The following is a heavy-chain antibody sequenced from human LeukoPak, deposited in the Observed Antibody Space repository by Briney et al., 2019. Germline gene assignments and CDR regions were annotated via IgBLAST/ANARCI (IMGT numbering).Heavy chain of an antibody. CDR3: AKDLDGYGGLRGDAFDI. CDR1: GFTFNSYA. V-gene: IGHV3-23*01. J-gene: IGHJ3*02. CDR2: ISDGGGST. D-gene: IGHD5-24*01. Sequence: AGGSLRLSCAASGFTFNSYALSWVRQAPGKGLEWVSAISDGGGSTYYADSVKGRFTISRDNSKNTVYLQMNNLRVEDTAVYYCAKDLDGYGGLRGDAFDIWGQGTMVIVSS.